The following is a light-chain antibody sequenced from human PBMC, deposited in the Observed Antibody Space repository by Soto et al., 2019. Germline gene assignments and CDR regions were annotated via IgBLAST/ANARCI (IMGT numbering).Light chain of an antibody. CDR1: QGINNY. V-gene: IGKV1-27*01. CDR3: QKYDSAPRT. Sequence: DIQMTQSPSSLSASVGDTVTITCRASQGINNYLAWYQQKPGKPPVLLIYTASTLKPGVPSRFSGSGAGTEFTLTIISLQPEDFATYYCQKYDSAPRTFGQGTKVDIK. CDR2: TAS. J-gene: IGKJ1*01.